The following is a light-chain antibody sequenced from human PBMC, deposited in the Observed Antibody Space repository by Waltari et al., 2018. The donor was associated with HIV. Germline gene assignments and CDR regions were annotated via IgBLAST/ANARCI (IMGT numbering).Light chain of an antibody. J-gene: IGKJ1*01. Sequence: VLTQTPLSAAFVVRQPAPFSCTASQSLVLENGDQYLSWFYQRPGEPPRLLIYRVSLRVPEDSSRHSGGRVGTQFTLKSSGVESDDDGMDYCMQVRSVPRTFGQGT. CDR1: QSLVLENGDQY. CDR3: MQVRSVPRT. V-gene: IGKV2-24*01. CDR2: RVS.